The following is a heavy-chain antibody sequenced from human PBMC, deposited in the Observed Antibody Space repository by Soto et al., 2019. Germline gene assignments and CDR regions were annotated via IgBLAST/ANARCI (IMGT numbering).Heavy chain of an antibody. CDR3: ARDLSDYAKYYFDY. D-gene: IGHD2-8*01. J-gene: IGHJ4*02. V-gene: IGHV3-48*02. Sequence: GGSLRLSCAASGFALSASSMNWVRQAPGKGLEWVSYISSSGATIYYADSVKGRFSISRDKAQNSVYLQMNSLRDEDTAVYYCARDLSDYAKYYFDYWGQGTPVTVSS. CDR1: GFALSASS. CDR2: ISSSGATI.